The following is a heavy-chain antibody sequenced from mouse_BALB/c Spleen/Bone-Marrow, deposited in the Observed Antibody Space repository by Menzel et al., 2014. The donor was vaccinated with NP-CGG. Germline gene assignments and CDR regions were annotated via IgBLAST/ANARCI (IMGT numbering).Heavy chain of an antibody. Sequence: EVQGVESGGGLVQPGGSLKLSCAASGFDFSRYWMSWVRQAPGKGLEWIGEINPDSSTINYTPSLKDKFIISRDNAKNMLYLQMSKVGSEDTALYYCARQGYYGKGDYWGQGTTLTVSS. J-gene: IGHJ2*01. CDR3: ARQGYYGKGDY. CDR1: GFDFSRYW. D-gene: IGHD2-1*01. CDR2: INPDSSTI. V-gene: IGHV4-1*02.